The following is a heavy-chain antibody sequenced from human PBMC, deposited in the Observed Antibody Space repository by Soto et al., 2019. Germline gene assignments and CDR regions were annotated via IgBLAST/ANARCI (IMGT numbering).Heavy chain of an antibody. Sequence: AAVKVSCKASGYTFTGYYMHWVRQAPGQGLEWMGWINPNSGGTNYAQKFQGWVTMTRDTSISTAYMEPSRLRSDDTAVYYCARGVVRGVITDYYYYMDVWGKGTTVTVSS. CDR3: ARGVVRGVITDYYYYMDV. V-gene: IGHV1-2*04. J-gene: IGHJ6*03. CDR2: INPNSGGT. D-gene: IGHD3-10*01. CDR1: GYTFTGYY.